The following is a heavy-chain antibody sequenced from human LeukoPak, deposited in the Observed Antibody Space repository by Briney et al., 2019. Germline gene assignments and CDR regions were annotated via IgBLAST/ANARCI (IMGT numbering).Heavy chain of an antibody. CDR2: IVVSLGIT. V-gene: IGHV1-69*04. J-gene: IGHJ4*02. CDR3: ARGIVGATDY. CDR1: GGSLSDSA. D-gene: IGHD1-26*01. Sequence: GASVNVSCKASGGSLSDSAVFWVRQAPGHGLEWMGKIVVSLGITDYAQKFQDRVTITADKTTSTAYMELSSLRSDDTAVYYCARGIVGATDYWGQGTLVIVSS.